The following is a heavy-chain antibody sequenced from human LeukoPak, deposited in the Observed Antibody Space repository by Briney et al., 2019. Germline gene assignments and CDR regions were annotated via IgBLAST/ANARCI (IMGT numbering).Heavy chain of an antibody. V-gene: IGHV3-30*02. CDR3: AKGAYTSAYETDY. CDR1: GFTFSSYG. D-gene: IGHD2-2*02. J-gene: IGHJ4*02. CDR2: IRFDGTET. Sequence: PGGSLRLSCAASGFTFSSYGMHWVRQAPGKGLEWAAFIRFDGTETYYADSVKGRFTISRDNSKNMLYLQVRGLRPEDTAMCYCAKGAYTSAYETDYWGQGTLVTVSS.